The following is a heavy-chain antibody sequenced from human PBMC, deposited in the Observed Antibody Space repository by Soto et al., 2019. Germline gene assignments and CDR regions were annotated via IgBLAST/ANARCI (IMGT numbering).Heavy chain of an antibody. CDR1: GYTFTSHG. CDR2: ISAYNGNT. CDR3: ARGYCSGGSCYNFDY. J-gene: IGHJ4*02. D-gene: IGHD2-15*01. V-gene: IGHV1-18*01. Sequence: EASVKVSCKASGYTFTSHGIGWVRQAPGQGLEWMGWISAYNGNTNYAQKLQGRVTMTTDTSTNTVYMELRSLRSDDTAVYYCARGYCSGGSCYNFDYWGQGTLVTVSS.